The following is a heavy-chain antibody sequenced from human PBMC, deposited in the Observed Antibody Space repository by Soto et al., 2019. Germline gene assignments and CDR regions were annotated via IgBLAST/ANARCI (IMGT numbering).Heavy chain of an antibody. Sequence: QLQRQESGPGLVKPSETLSLTCTVSGGSISSSSYYWGWIRQPPGKGLEWIGSIYYSGSTYYNPSLKSRVTISVDTSKNQFSLKLSSVTAADTAVYYCARQRYEDDFDYWGQGTLVTVSS. CDR3: ARQRYEDDFDY. CDR1: GGSISSSSYY. D-gene: IGHD5-12*01. J-gene: IGHJ4*02. V-gene: IGHV4-39*01. CDR2: IYYSGST.